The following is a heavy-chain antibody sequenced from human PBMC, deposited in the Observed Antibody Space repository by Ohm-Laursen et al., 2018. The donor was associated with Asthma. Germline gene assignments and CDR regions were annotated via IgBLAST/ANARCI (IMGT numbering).Heavy chain of an antibody. Sequence: SLRLSCAASGFTFSDYFMHWVRQGPGEGLVWISHIFPHGRHTNYADSVKGRFTISRDDAQNTLYLQMNSLSVEDTAVYYCARAYPDLIDNWGQGTLVTVSS. V-gene: IGHV3-74*01. J-gene: IGHJ4*02. CDR3: ARAYPDLIDN. CDR2: IFPHGRHT. CDR1: GFTFSDYF. D-gene: IGHD1-14*01.